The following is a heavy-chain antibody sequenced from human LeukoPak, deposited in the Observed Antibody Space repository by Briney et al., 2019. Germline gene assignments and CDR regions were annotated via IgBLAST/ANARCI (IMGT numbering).Heavy chain of an antibody. CDR1: GGSISSGGYS. D-gene: IGHD5-18*01. CDR3: ARGITAMAQIDY. V-gene: IGHV4-30-4*07. CDR2: IYYSGST. Sequence: ASETLSLTCTVSGGSISSGGYSWSWIRQPPGKGLEWIGYIYYSGSTYYNPSLKSRVTISVDTSKNQFSLKLSSVTAADTAVYYCARGITAMAQIDYWGQGTLVTVSS. J-gene: IGHJ4*02.